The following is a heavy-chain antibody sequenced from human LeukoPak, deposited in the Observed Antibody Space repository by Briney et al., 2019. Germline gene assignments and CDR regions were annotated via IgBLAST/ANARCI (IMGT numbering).Heavy chain of an antibody. CDR1: GGSISSGSYY. CDR2: IYTSGST. D-gene: IGHD3-10*01. V-gene: IGHV4-61*02. CDR3: ARDRSEVTMVRGVIASYYYYYYMDV. Sequence: SETLSLTCTVSGGSISSGSYYWSWIRQPAGKGLEWIGRIYTSGSTNYNPSLKSRVTISVDTSKNQFSLKLSSVTAADTAVYYCARDRSEVTMVRGVIASYYYYYYMDVWGKGTTVTVSS. J-gene: IGHJ6*03.